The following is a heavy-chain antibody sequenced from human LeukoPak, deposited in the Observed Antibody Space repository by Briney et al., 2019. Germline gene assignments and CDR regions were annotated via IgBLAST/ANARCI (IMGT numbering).Heavy chain of an antibody. D-gene: IGHD1-26*01. Sequence: ASVKVSCKASGYTFTGYYMHWVRQAPGQGLEWMGWINPNSGGTNYAQKFQGRVTMTRDTSISTAYMELSRLRSDDTAVYYCARGSGSYHYYFDYWGQGTLVTVSS. CDR3: ARGSGSYHYYFDY. J-gene: IGHJ4*02. V-gene: IGHV1-2*02. CDR1: GYTFTGYY. CDR2: INPNSGGT.